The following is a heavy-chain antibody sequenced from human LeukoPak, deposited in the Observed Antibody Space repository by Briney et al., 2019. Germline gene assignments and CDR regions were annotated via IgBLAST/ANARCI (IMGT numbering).Heavy chain of an antibody. CDR1: GFTFSSYA. J-gene: IGHJ6*02. D-gene: IGHD6-13*01. Sequence: GGSLILSCAASGFTFSSYAMSWVRQAPGKGLEWVSAISGSGGSTYYADSVKGRFTISRDNSKNTLYLQMNSLRAEDTAVYYCARGAAADYYYYGMDVWGQGTTVTVSS. CDR2: ISGSGGST. V-gene: IGHV3-23*01. CDR3: ARGAAADYYYYGMDV.